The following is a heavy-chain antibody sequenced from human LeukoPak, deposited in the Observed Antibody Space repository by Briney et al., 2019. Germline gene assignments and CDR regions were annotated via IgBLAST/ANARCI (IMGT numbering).Heavy chain of an antibody. Sequence: GGSLRLSCAASGFTFSSYGMHWVRQAPGKGLEWVAVISYDGKKNYYADSVKGRFTLTRDDSANTLSLQMNSLRAEDTAVYYCVRGSKIRGVIPEGEFDYWGQGTLVTVSS. D-gene: IGHD3-10*01. CDR1: GFTFSSYG. V-gene: IGHV3-30*03. CDR2: ISYDGKKN. CDR3: VRGSKIRGVIPEGEFDY. J-gene: IGHJ4*02.